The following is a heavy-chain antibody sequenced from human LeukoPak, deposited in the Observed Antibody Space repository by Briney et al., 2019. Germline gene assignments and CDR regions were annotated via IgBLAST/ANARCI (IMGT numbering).Heavy chain of an antibody. CDR1: GYSFTNYW. V-gene: IGHV5-51*01. D-gene: IGHD1-14*01. CDR2: IYPGDSDT. CDR3: ARLGSVITPGFWYFDL. J-gene: IGHJ2*01. Sequence: GESLKISCKGSGYSFTNYWIGWVRQMPGKGLEWMGIIYPGDSDTRYSPSFQGQVTISADKSISTAYLQWSSLKPSDTAMYYCARLGSVITPGFWYFDLCGRGTLVTVSS.